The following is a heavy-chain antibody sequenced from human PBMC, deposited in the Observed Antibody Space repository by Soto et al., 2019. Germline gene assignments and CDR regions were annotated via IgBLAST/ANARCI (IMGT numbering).Heavy chain of an antibody. CDR3: ARGLGYCSSTSCYIWFDY. CDR2: ISASGVST. J-gene: IGHJ4*02. CDR1: GFTFNTYV. V-gene: IGHV3-23*01. Sequence: GGSLRLSCAASGFTFNTYVMSWVRQAPGKGLEWVSTISASGVSTYYADSVKGRFAISRDNPKNTLYLHMNSLRVEDTAVYYCARGLGYCSSTSCYIWFDYWGQGTLVTVSS. D-gene: IGHD2-2*02.